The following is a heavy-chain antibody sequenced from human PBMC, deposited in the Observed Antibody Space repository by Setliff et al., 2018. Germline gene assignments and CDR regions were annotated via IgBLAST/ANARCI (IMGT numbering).Heavy chain of an antibody. V-gene: IGHV1-18*01. CDR1: GYSFSDYG. CDR3: ARGGYSYGYDHGFDI. CDR2: ISAYNGNT. D-gene: IGHD5-18*01. Sequence: ASVKVSCKASGYSFSDYGISWVRQAPGQGLEWMGWISAYNGNTKYVQKLQGRVTMATDISTSTAYMELRSLRSDDTAVYYCARGGYSYGYDHGFDIWGQGTMVTVSS. J-gene: IGHJ3*02.